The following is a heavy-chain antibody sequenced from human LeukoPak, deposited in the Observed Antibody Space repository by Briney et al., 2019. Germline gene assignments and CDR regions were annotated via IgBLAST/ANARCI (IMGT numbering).Heavy chain of an antibody. Sequence: GASVKVSCKASGYTFSDYYIHWLRQAPGQGLELMKWMGWINANSGGTHYAQKFQGRVTMTRDTSISTAFMELSSLRPDDTAVYYCARDSSHWSWGQGALVTVSS. CDR1: GYTFSDYY. D-gene: IGHD1-1*01. V-gene: IGHV1-2*02. CDR3: ARDSSHWS. J-gene: IGHJ4*02. CDR2: INANSGGT.